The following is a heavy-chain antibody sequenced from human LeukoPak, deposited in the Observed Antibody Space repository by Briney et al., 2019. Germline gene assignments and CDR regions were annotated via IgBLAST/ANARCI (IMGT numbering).Heavy chain of an antibody. D-gene: IGHD3-10*01. CDR2: SNPNSGST. CDR3: ARVGYYGSGSYLSY. V-gene: IGHV1-2*02. J-gene: IGHJ4*02. CDR1: GYTFTGYY. Sequence: GASVKVSCKASGYTFTGYYIHWVRQAPGQALEWMGVSNPNSGSTNYAQNFQGRVTMTRDTSISTAYMELSRLRSDDTAVYYCARVGYYGSGSYLSYWGQGTLVTVSS.